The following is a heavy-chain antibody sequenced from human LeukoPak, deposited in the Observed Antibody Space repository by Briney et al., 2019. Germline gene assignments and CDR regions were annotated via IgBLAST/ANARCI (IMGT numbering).Heavy chain of an antibody. CDR3: AKTNGYYDY. Sequence: GGSLRLSCAASGFTFSNNGMSWVRQSPGRGLEWVSGISGGGDTTYYAESVKGRYTISRDNSKNTLFLQMNSLTAEDTAVYYCAKTNGYYDYWGQGTLVAVSS. CDR1: GFTFSNNG. J-gene: IGHJ4*02. V-gene: IGHV3-23*01. D-gene: IGHD3-22*01. CDR2: ISGGGDTT.